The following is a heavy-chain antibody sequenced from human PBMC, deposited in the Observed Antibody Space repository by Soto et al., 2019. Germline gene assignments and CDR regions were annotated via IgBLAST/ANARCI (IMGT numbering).Heavy chain of an antibody. CDR2: IIPILGIA. V-gene: IGHV1-69*04. CDR3: ARDVGDGYYYYMDV. CDR1: GDTFSSYT. J-gene: IGHJ6*03. D-gene: IGHD3-16*01. Sequence: GASVKVSCKASGDTFSSYTISWVRQAPGQGLEWMGRIIPILGIANYAQKFQGRVTITADKSTSTAYMELSSLRSEDTAVYYCARDVGDGYYYYMDVWGKGTTVTVSS.